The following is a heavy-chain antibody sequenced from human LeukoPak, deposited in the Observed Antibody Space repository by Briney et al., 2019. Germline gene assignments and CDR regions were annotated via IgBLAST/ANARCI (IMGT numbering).Heavy chain of an antibody. CDR1: GYNFSGYY. Sequence: GASVKVSCKASGYNFSGYYMHWVRQAPGQGLEWMGRINPNSGGTNYAQKFQGRVTMTRDTSTSTVYMELSSLRSEDTAVYYCAREFHYDSSGYFVAWGQGTLVTVSS. J-gene: IGHJ5*02. D-gene: IGHD3-22*01. V-gene: IGHV1-2*06. CDR2: INPNSGGT. CDR3: AREFHYDSSGYFVA.